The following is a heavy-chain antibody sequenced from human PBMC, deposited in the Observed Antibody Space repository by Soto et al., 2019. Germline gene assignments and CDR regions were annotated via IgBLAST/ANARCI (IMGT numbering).Heavy chain of an antibody. CDR1: GYTFTSHD. CDR3: ARNYQGLSY. J-gene: IGHJ4*02. Sequence: ASVKVSCKASGYTFTSHDIVWVRQATGQGLEWVGWMTPNGVNTASAQKFQGRITMTRDTSISTAYMELSSLKSEDTAVYFCARNYQGLSYWGQGTLVTVSS. CDR2: MTPNGVNT. D-gene: IGHD1-7*01. V-gene: IGHV1-8*01.